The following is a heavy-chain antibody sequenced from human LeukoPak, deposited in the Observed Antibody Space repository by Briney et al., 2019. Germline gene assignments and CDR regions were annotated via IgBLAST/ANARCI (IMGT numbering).Heavy chain of an antibody. Sequence: PGGSLRLSCAASGFTFNNYAMSWVRQAPGKGLDWVPAITGSGGDTYHADSVKGRFTISRDNSKNTLYLQMDSLRAEDTAVYYCAKGSSSSRPYYFDYWGQGTLVTVSS. CDR1: GFTFNNYA. CDR2: ITGSGGDT. J-gene: IGHJ4*02. CDR3: AKGSSSSRPYYFDY. D-gene: IGHD6-6*01. V-gene: IGHV3-23*01.